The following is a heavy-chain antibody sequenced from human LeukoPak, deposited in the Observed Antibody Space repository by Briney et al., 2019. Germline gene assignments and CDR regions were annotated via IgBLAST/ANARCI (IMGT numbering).Heavy chain of an antibody. J-gene: IGHJ6*04. CDR1: GFTFSSYW. Sequence: GGSLRLSCAASGFTFSSYWMSWVRQAPGKGLEWVANIDQDGSEKYYVDSVKGRFTISRDNAKNSLYLQMNSLRAEDTAVYYCAELGITMIGGVWGKGTTVTISS. CDR2: IDQDGSEK. V-gene: IGHV3-7*01. CDR3: AELGITMIGGV. D-gene: IGHD3-10*02.